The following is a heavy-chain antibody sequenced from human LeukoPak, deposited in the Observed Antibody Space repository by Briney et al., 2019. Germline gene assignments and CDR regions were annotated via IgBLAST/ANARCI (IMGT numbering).Heavy chain of an antibody. CDR1: GFTFSSYA. CDR2: ISGSGGST. V-gene: IGHV3-23*01. CDR3: ARGYGDYVQGRFDY. Sequence: GSLRLSCAASGFTFSSYAMSWVRQAPGKGLEWVSAISGSGGSTYYADSVKGRFTISRDNSKNTLYLQMNRLRADDTAVYYCARGYGDYVQGRFDYWGQGTVVTVSS. J-gene: IGHJ4*02. D-gene: IGHD4-17*01.